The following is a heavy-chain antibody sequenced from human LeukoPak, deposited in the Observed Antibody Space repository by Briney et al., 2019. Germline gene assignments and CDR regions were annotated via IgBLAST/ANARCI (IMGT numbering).Heavy chain of an antibody. Sequence: GGSLRLSCAASGFTFSNHAVHWVRQAPGKGLEYVSAISSNGSNTYYANSVKGRFTISRDNSKNTLYLQMNSLRAEDTAVYYCAKDSSLSIAAPGAFDIWGQGTMVTVSS. J-gene: IGHJ3*02. CDR1: GFTFSNHA. CDR3: AKDSSLSIAAPGAFDI. V-gene: IGHV3-64*01. CDR2: ISSNGSNT. D-gene: IGHD6-6*01.